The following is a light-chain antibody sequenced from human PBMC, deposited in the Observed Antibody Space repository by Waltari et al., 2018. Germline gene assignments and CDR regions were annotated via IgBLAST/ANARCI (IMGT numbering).Light chain of an antibody. Sequence: SYELTQTPSVSVSPGQPASITCSADKLGDKYTYWYQQKAGQSPVMVMYEDNQRPSGIPERFSGSNSGNTATLTISGTQAMDEADYYCQAWDSSTVVFGGGTKLTVL. V-gene: IGLV3-1*01. CDR1: KLGDKY. CDR2: EDN. J-gene: IGLJ2*01. CDR3: QAWDSSTVV.